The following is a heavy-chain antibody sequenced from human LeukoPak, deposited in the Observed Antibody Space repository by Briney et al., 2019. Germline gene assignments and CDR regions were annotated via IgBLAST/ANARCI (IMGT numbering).Heavy chain of an antibody. J-gene: IGHJ4*02. Sequence: ASVKVSCKASGYTFTSYDINWVRQATGQGLEWMEWMNPNSGNTGYAQKFQGRVTMTRNTSISTAYMELSSLRSEDTAVYYCARGDHYYGSGSSFFDYSGQGTLVTVSS. D-gene: IGHD3-10*01. CDR3: ARGDHYYGSGSSFFDY. V-gene: IGHV1-8*01. CDR2: MNPNSGNT. CDR1: GYTFTSYD.